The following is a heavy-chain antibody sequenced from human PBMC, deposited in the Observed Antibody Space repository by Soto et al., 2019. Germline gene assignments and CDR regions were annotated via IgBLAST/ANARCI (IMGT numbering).Heavy chain of an antibody. J-gene: IGHJ4*02. CDR2: INWNGGST. CDR1: GFTFDDYG. V-gene: IGHV3-20*04. Sequence: EVQLVESGGGVVRPGGSLRLSCAASGFTFDDYGMSWVRQAPGKGLEWVSGINWNGGSTGYADSVKSRFTISRDNAKNYLYLQMNSLRAEDTAVYYCASTTTGTTEIDYWGQGNLVNVSA. CDR3: ASTTTGTTEIDY. D-gene: IGHD1-1*01.